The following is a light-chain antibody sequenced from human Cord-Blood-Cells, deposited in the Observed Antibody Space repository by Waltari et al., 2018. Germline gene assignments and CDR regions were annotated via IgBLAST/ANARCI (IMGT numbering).Light chain of an antibody. J-gene: IGLJ1*01. V-gene: IGLV3-25*03. Sequence: SYELTQPPSVSVPPGQTARITCPGDALPKQYAYCYQQKPGQAPVLVIYKDSERPSGIPERFSGSSSGTTVTLTISGVQAEDEADYYCQSADSSGTYPYVFGTGTKVTVL. CDR1: ALPKQY. CDR3: QSADSSGTYPYV. CDR2: KDS.